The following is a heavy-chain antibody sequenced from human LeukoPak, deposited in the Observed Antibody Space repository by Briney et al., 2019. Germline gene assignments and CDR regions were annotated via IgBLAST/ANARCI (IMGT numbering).Heavy chain of an antibody. CDR2: ISSSGSTI. Sequence: GGSLRLSCAASGFTFSSYEMNWVRQAPGKGLEWVSYISSSGSTIYYADSVRGRFTISRDNAKSTLYLQMNSLRAEDTAVYYCASSTQISKYADYWGQGALVTVSS. V-gene: IGHV3-48*03. D-gene: IGHD2-2*01. CDR3: ASSTQISKYADY. J-gene: IGHJ4*02. CDR1: GFTFSSYE.